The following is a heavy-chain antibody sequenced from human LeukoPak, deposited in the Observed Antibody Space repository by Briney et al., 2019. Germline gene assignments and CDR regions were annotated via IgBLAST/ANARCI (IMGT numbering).Heavy chain of an antibody. D-gene: IGHD3-22*01. CDR1: GFTVSTNY. CDR2: SYSDGST. V-gene: IGHV3-53*01. Sequence: GGSLRLSCAASGFTVSTNYMSWVRQAPGKGLEWVSVSYSDGSTYYADSVKGRFTISRDNSINTLYLKMNSLRAEDTAVYYCARGGPWGPFYYDSSGDKGALDIWGQGTMVTVSS. CDR3: ARGGPWGPFYYDSSGDKGALDI. J-gene: IGHJ3*02.